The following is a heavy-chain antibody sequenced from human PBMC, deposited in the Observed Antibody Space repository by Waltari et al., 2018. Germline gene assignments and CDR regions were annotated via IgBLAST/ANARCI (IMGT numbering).Heavy chain of an antibody. CDR1: GYSFTSYW. CDR3: ARHYTRTTPPYYYYYMDV. D-gene: IGHD1-7*01. J-gene: IGHJ6*03. CDR2: IYPGDSDT. V-gene: IGHV5-51*01. Sequence: EVQLVQSGAEVKKPGESLKISCKGSGYSFTSYWIGWVRQMPGKGLEWMGIIYPGDSDTRYSPSFQGQVTISADKSISTAYLQWSSLKASDTAMYYCARHYTRTTPPYYYYYMDVWGKGTTVTVSS.